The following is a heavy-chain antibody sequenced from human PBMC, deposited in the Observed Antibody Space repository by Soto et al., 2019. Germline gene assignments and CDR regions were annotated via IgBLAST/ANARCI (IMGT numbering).Heavy chain of an antibody. CDR3: AKGAWYSSSSSSDS. D-gene: IGHD6-6*01. CDR1: GSSLINYD. CDR2: MSYDGSRQ. Sequence: QVQLVESGGGVVQPGRSLRLSCAASGSSLINYDMHWVRQAPGKGLEWVAVMSYDGSRQFYADSVRGRFSVSRDISKSALYLQMSSLRIEDTAIYYCAKGAWYSSSSSSDSWGQGTHVTVSS. V-gene: IGHV3-30*18. J-gene: IGHJ4*02.